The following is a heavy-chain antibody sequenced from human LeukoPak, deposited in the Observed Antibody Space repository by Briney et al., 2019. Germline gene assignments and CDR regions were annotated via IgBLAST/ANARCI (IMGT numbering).Heavy chain of an antibody. D-gene: IGHD2-2*01. Sequence: SETLSLTCTVSGGSISSYYWSWIRQPPGKGLEWIGYIYYSGSTNYNPSLKSRVTISVDTSKNQFSLKLSSVTAADAAVYYCARDAVIPAAMVDAFDIWGQGTMVTVSS. CDR2: IYYSGST. V-gene: IGHV4-59*01. CDR1: GGSISSYY. J-gene: IGHJ3*02. CDR3: ARDAVIPAAMVDAFDI.